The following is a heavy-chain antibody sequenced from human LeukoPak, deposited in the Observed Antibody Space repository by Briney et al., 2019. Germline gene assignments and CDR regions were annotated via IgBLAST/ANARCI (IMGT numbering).Heavy chain of an antibody. CDR2: IETNTGNP. D-gene: IGHD1-7*01. CDR1: GYTFTSYG. Sequence: GASVKVSCKASGYTFTSYGISWVRQAPGQGLELMGWIETNTGNPTYAQGFTGRFVFSLDTTVSTAYLQISSLKAEDTAVYYCARDYTLTLGTTTYFQHWGQGTLVTVSS. CDR3: ARDYTLTLGTTTYFQH. V-gene: IGHV7-4-1*02. J-gene: IGHJ1*01.